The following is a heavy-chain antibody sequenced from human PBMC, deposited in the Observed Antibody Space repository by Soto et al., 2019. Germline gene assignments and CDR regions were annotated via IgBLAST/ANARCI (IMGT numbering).Heavy chain of an antibody. J-gene: IGHJ4*02. CDR2: IYYSGST. D-gene: IGHD1-26*01. CDR1: GGSISSGGYY. CDR3: ARDRGEVGATTNPSLELDY. Sequence: PSETLSLTCTVSGGSISSGGYYWSCIRQHPGKGLEWIGYIYYSGSTYYNPSLKSRVTISVDTSKNQFSLKLSSVTAADTAVYYCARDRGEVGATTNPSLELDYWGQGTLVTVSS. V-gene: IGHV4-31*03.